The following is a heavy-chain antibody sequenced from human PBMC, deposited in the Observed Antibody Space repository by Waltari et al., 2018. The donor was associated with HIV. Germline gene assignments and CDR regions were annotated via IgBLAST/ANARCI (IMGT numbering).Heavy chain of an antibody. CDR3: ARDLVEGFYYDSSGYYFDAFDI. V-gene: IGHV3-21*01. Sequence: FSSYSMNWVRQAPGKGLEWIASISSSSNYVNYADSLKGRFTISRDNGKNSLYLQMNSLRAEDTAVYYCARDLVEGFYYDSSGYYFDAFDIWGQGTMVTVSS. CDR2: ISSSSNYV. D-gene: IGHD3-22*01. CDR1: FSSYS. J-gene: IGHJ3*02.